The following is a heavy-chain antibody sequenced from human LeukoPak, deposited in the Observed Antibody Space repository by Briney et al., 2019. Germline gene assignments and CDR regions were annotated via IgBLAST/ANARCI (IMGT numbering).Heavy chain of an antibody. CDR3: AREQYGGKDY. D-gene: IGHD4-23*01. CDR1: GFTFSDYY. J-gene: IGHJ4*02. Sequence: PGGSLRLSCAASGFTFSDYYMTWSRQAPGKGLEWVSYISSSSSYTNHAGSVKGRFTISRDNAKNSLYLQMNSLRAEDTAVYYCAREQYGGKDYWGQGNLVTVSS. CDR2: ISSSSSYT. V-gene: IGHV3-11*06.